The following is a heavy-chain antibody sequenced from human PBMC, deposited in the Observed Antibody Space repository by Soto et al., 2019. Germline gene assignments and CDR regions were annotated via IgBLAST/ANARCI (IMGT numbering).Heavy chain of an antibody. V-gene: IGHV3-33*01. D-gene: IGHD1-1*01. CDR3: VRGGDVVTTTRYFDY. CDR1: GFTFSSYG. J-gene: IGHJ4*02. CDR2: IWYDGSHK. Sequence: GGSLRLSCAASGFTFSSYGIHWVRQAPAKGLEWVALIWYDGSHKDYVNSVKGRFTISRDNSKNTVFLHMSSLRPEDTALYYCVRGGDVVTTTRYFDYWGQGTLVTVSS.